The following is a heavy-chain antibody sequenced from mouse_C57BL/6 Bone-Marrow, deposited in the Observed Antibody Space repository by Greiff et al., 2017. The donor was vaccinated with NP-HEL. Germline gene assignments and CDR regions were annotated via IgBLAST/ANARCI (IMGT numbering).Heavy chain of an antibody. CDR1: GFTFNTYA. CDR2: IRRKSSNYAT. J-gene: IGHJ3*01. V-gene: IGHV10-3*01. Sequence: EVKLLESGGGLVQPKGSLKLSCAASGFTFNTYAMHWVRQAPGKGLEWVARIRRKSSNYATYYADSVKDRFTISRDDSQSMLYLQMNNLKTEDTAMYYCVRGPMDYGSSYDWFAYWGQGTLVTVSA. D-gene: IGHD1-1*01. CDR3: VRGPMDYGSSYDWFAY.